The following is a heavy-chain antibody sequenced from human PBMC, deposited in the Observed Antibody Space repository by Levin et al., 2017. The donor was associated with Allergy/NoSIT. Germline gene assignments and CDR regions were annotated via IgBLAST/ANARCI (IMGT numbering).Heavy chain of an antibody. CDR1: GGSISSYY. CDR2: IYYSGST. V-gene: IGHV4-59*01. J-gene: IGHJ4*02. D-gene: IGHD5-18*01. CDR3: ARVGDSYDTTDSFDY. Sequence: GSLRLSCTVSGGSISSYYWSWIRQPPGKGLEWIGYIYYSGSTNYNPSLKSRVTISVDTSKNQFSLKLSSVTAADTAVYYCARVGDSYDTTDSFDYWGQGTLVTVSS.